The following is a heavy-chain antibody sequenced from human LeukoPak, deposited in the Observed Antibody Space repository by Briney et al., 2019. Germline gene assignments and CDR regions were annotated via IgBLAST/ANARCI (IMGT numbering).Heavy chain of an antibody. CDR2: IYYSGST. D-gene: IGHD3-22*01. Sequence: PSETLSLTCSVSGGSISSGGYYWSWIRQHPGKGLEWIGYIYYSGSTYYNPSLKRRVTISVDTSKNQFSLKLSSVTAADTAVYYCARSGSYDSSGYYSVLYWYFDLWGRGTLVTVSS. V-gene: IGHV4-31*03. J-gene: IGHJ2*01. CDR3: ARSGSYDSSGYYSVLYWYFDL. CDR1: GGSISSGGYY.